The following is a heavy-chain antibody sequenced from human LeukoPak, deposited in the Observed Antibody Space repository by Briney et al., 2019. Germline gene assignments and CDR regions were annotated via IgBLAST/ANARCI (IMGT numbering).Heavy chain of an antibody. J-gene: IGHJ4*02. Sequence: GGSLRLSCAASGFTFSSYGMHWVRQAPGKGLEWVAVISYDGSNKYYADSVKGRFAISRDNSKNALYLQMNSLRAEDTAVYYCAKDSAPYCSGGSCYGKLRDPDYYFDYWGQGTLVTVSS. D-gene: IGHD2-15*01. V-gene: IGHV3-30*18. CDR3: AKDSAPYCSGGSCYGKLRDPDYYFDY. CDR1: GFTFSSYG. CDR2: ISYDGSNK.